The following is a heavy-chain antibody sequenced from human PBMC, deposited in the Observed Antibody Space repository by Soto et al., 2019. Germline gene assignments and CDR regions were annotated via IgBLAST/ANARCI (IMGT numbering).Heavy chain of an antibody. CDR3: ARGGWRQIDY. D-gene: IGHD3-3*01. J-gene: IGHJ4*02. CDR1: GGSIGSYY. Sequence: QVQLQESGPGLVKPSETLSLTCSVSGGSIGSYYWSWIRQPPGKGLEWIGYIYYSGSTNYNPSLKSRVTISVDTSKNQFFLKLSSVTAADTAVYYCARGGWRQIDYWGQGTLVTVSS. V-gene: IGHV4-59*08. CDR2: IYYSGST.